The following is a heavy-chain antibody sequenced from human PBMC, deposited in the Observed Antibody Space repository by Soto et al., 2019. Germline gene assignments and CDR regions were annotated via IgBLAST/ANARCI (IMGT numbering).Heavy chain of an antibody. J-gene: IGHJ4*01. V-gene: IGHV5-51*01. CDR1: GYSFTNYW. CDR2: IYPGDSDT. CDR3: ARLMTTVTTPTSGIDY. Sequence: PGESLKVSGKGSGYSFTNYWIGWVGQMPGKGLEWMGIIYPGDSDTRYSPSFQGQVTISADKSISTAYLQWSSLKASDTAMYYCARLMTTVTTPTSGIDYWGHGTLVTVSS. D-gene: IGHD4-17*01.